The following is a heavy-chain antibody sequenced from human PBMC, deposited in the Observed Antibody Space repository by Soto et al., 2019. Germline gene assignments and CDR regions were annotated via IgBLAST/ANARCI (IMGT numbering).Heavy chain of an antibody. CDR2: ISSSSSYI. CDR3: AREGDYYDSSGYYWDYYYYYGMDV. Sequence: GGSLRLSCAASGFTFSSYSMNWVRQAPGKGLEWVSSISSSSSYIYYSDSVKGRFTISRDNAKNSLYLQMNSLRAKDTAVYYCAREGDYYDSSGYYWDYYYYYGMDVWGQGTTVTVSS. CDR1: GFTFSSYS. J-gene: IGHJ6*02. D-gene: IGHD3-22*01. V-gene: IGHV3-21*01.